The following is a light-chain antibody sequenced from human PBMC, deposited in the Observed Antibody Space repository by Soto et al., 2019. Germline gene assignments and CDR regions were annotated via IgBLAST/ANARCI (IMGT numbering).Light chain of an antibody. J-gene: IGKJ4*01. V-gene: IGKV3-15*01. CDR1: QSGRSH. Sequence: EVVMTQSPVTPSVSPGERATLFCRASQSGRSHLAWFQQKPGQAPNLLIFGASTRATGVPARFSGSESGTEFTLTISSLQSEDVGLYFCQQYNDWPRTFGGGTKVDIK. CDR2: GAS. CDR3: QQYNDWPRT.